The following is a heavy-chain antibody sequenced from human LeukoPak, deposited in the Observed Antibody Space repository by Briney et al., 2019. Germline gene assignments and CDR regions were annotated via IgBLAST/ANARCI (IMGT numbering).Heavy chain of an antibody. D-gene: IGHD4-17*01. CDR1: GFTFSNAW. V-gene: IGHV3-15*01. J-gene: IGHJ5*02. CDR2: IKTKADGGTT. Sequence: PGGSLRLSWAASGFTFSNAWMSWVRQAPGKGLEWVGRIKTKADGGTTDYAAPVKGRFTISRDDSKNTLYLQMNSLKTEDTAVYYCTTNTTTVTTPYNWFDPWGQGTLVTVSS. CDR3: TTNTTTVTTPYNWFDP.